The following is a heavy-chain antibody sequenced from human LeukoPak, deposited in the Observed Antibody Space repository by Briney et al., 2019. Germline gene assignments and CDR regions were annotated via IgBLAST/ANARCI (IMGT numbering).Heavy chain of an antibody. CDR3: ARGDSGSYLGSYYYYMDV. Sequence: PSETLSLTCAVYGGSFSGYYWSWIRRPPGKGLEWIGEINHSGSTNYNPSLRSRVTISVDTSKNQFSLKLSSVTAADTAVYYCARGDSGSYLGSYYYYMDVWGKGTTVTVSS. V-gene: IGHV4-34*01. J-gene: IGHJ6*03. D-gene: IGHD1-26*01. CDR1: GGSFSGYY. CDR2: INHSGST.